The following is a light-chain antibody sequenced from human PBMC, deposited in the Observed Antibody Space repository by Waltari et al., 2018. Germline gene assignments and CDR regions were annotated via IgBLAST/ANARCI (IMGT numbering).Light chain of an antibody. CDR2: GAS. CDR1: QCVSRA. Sequence: EIVLTQSPGTLSLSPGERATLSCRSSQCVSRALAWYQQKPGQAPRLRIYGASNRATGIPDRFSGSGSGTDFSLIISRLEPEDFAVYYCQHYVSLPVTFGQGTKVEIK. J-gene: IGKJ1*01. V-gene: IGKV3-20*01. CDR3: QHYVSLPVT.